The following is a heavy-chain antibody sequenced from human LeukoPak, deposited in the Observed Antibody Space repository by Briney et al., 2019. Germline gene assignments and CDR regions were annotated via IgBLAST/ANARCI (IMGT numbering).Heavy chain of an antibody. D-gene: IGHD3-3*01. CDR3: AGALSGYSGFYYYYMDV. Sequence: SETLSLTCTVSGGSISSYYWNWIRQPAGKGLEWIGRIYTSGSTDYNPSPKSRVTMSVDTSKNQFSLKLSSVTAADTAVYYCAGALSGYSGFYYYYMDVWGKGTTVTGSS. J-gene: IGHJ6*03. CDR1: GGSISSYY. V-gene: IGHV4-4*07. CDR2: IYTSGST.